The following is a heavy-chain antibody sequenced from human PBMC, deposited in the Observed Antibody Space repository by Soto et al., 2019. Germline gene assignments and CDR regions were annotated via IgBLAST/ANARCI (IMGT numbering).Heavy chain of an antibody. CDR1: GFSLSTNGVG. J-gene: IGHJ4*02. CDR2: IYWDDDK. D-gene: IGHD6-13*01. V-gene: IGHV2-5*02. Sequence: QITLKESGPTLVKPTQTLTLTCTFSGFSLSTNGVGVGWIRQPPGKALEWLALIYWDDDKRYSPSLKSRLTITTDTSKNQVVLTMANTAPVDTGTYYCADRRVAAAGLPSMRYFDYWGQGTLVTVSS. CDR3: ADRRVAAAGLPSMRYFDY.